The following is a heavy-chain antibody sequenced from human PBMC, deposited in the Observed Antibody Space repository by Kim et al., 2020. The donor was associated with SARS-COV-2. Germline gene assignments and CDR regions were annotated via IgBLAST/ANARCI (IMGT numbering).Heavy chain of an antibody. V-gene: IGHV1-24*01. D-gene: IGHD3-10*01. Sequence: ASVKVSCKVSGYTLTELSMHWVRQAPGKGLEWMGGFDPEDGETIYAQKFQGRVTMTEDTSTDTAYMELSSLRSEDTAVYYCATEGGARGQGFGEFGYWGQGTLVTVSS. CDR1: GYTLTELS. J-gene: IGHJ4*02. CDR3: ATEGGARGQGFGEFGY. CDR2: FDPEDGET.